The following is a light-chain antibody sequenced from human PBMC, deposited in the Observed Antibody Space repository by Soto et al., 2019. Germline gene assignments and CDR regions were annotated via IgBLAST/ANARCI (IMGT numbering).Light chain of an antibody. J-gene: IGKJ5*01. CDR3: QQYGSSIT. V-gene: IGKV1-16*01. CDR1: QDISNF. Sequence: DLQITKSPGEMNPSXRACVTIICRASQDISNFLVWYQQKPGKAPKLLIYAASSLQSGVPSRFSGSGSGTDFTLTISRLEPEDFAVYYCQQYGSSITFGQGTRLEI. CDR2: AAS.